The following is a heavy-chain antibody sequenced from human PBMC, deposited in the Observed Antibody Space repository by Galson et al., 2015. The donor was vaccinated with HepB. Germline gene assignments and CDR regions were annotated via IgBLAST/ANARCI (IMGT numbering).Heavy chain of an antibody. CDR2: ISSSSSTI. CDR1: GFTFSSYS. J-gene: IGHJ4*02. V-gene: IGHV3-48*01. CDR3: APQRLVDYDYVWGSYRPGPFDY. Sequence: SLRLSCAASGFTFSSYSMNWVRQAPGKGLEWVSYISSSSSTIYYADSVKGRFTISRDNAKNSLYLQMNSLRAEDTAVYYCAPQRLVDYDYVWGSYRPGPFDYWGQGTLVTVSS. D-gene: IGHD3-16*02.